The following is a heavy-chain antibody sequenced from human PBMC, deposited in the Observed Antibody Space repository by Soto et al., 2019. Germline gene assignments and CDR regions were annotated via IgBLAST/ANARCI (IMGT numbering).Heavy chain of an antibody. J-gene: IGHJ6*03. CDR3: ARHLRTVTTGLYYYYMDV. CDR1: GYSFISYW. CDR2: IYPGDSDT. V-gene: IGHV5-51*01. D-gene: IGHD4-17*01. Sequence: GASLKISCKGSGYSFISYWVGWVRQMPGKGLEWMGIIYPGDSDTRYSPSFQGQVTISADKSISTAYLQWSSPKASDTAMYYCARHLRTVTTGLYYYYMDVWGKGTTVTVSS.